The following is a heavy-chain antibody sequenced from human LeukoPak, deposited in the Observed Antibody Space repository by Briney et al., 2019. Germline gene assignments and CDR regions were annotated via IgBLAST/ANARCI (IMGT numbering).Heavy chain of an antibody. V-gene: IGHV1-8*01. CDR1: GYTFTSYD. D-gene: IGHD2-2*01. CDR3: ARDSPIVVVPAANGGAFDI. Sequence: EASVKVSCKASGYTFTSYDINWVRQATGQGLEWMGWMNPNSGNTGYAQKFQGRVTMTRNTSISTAYMELGSLRSEDTAVYYCARDSPIVVVPAANGGAFDIWGQGTMVTVSS. CDR2: MNPNSGNT. J-gene: IGHJ3*02.